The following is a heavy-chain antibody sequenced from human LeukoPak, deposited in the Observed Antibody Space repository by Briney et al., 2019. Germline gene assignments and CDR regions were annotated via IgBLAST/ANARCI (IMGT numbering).Heavy chain of an antibody. CDR3: AHRRVHYDFWSGYYKGPPSWFDP. CDR2: IYWDDDK. J-gene: IGHJ5*02. D-gene: IGHD3-3*01. CDR1: GFSLSTSGVG. V-gene: IGHV2-5*02. Sequence: ASGPTLVNPTQTLTLTCTFSGFSLSTSGVGVGWIRQPPGKALEWLALIYWDDDKRYSPSLKSRLTITKDTSKNQVVLTMTNMDPVDTATYYCAHRRVHYDFWSGYYKGPPSWFDPWGQGTLVTVSS.